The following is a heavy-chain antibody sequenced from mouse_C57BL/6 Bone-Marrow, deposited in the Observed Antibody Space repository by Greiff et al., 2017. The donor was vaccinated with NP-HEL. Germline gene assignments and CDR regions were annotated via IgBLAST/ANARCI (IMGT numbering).Heavy chain of an antibody. CDR3: ARSKPLFITTVPFAY. CDR1: GYSFTDYN. CDR2: INPNYGTT. J-gene: IGHJ3*01. Sequence: VQLQQSGPELVKPGASVRISCMASGYSFTDYNMNWVKQSNGKSLEWIGVINPNYGTTRYNQKFKGKATLTVDQSSSTAYMQLNSLTSEDSAVYYCARSKPLFITTVPFAYWGQGTLVTVSA. V-gene: IGHV1-39*01. D-gene: IGHD1-1*01.